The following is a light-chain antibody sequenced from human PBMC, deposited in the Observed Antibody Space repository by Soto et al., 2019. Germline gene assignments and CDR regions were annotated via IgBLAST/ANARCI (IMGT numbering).Light chain of an antibody. CDR1: QSVSSSY. J-gene: IGKJ1*01. V-gene: IGKV3-20*01. Sequence: EIVLTQSPGTLSLSPGERATLSCRASQSVSSSYLAWYQQKPGQAPRLLIYGASSRATGIPDRFSGSGSGTDITLTISRLEPDDFAVYYCQQYGSSGTFGQGTKVDIK. CDR3: QQYGSSGT. CDR2: GAS.